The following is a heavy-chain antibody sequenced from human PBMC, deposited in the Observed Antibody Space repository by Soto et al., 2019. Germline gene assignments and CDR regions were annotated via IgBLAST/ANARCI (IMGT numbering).Heavy chain of an antibody. Sequence: SETLSLTCAVYGGSFSGYYWSWIRQPPGKGLEWIGVINHSGSTNYIPSLKSRVTISVDTSKNQFSPKLSSVTAADTAVFYCARGKLSDYVWGSYRYHFDYWGQGTVVTVSS. V-gene: IGHV4-34*01. D-gene: IGHD3-16*02. CDR2: INHSGST. CDR3: ARGKLSDYVWGSYRYHFDY. J-gene: IGHJ4*02. CDR1: GGSFSGYY.